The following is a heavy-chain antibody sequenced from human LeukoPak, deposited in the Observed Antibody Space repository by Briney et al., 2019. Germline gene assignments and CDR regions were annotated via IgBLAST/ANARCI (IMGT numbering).Heavy chain of an antibody. Sequence: GGSLRLSCTASGFTFGDYAMSWFRQAPGKGLEWVGFIRSKAYGGTTEYAASVKGRFTISRDDSKSIAYLQMNSLKTEDTAVYYCTRGSGSRAITMVRGVIYYWGQGTLVTVSS. D-gene: IGHD3-10*01. CDR3: TRGSGSRAITMVRGVIYY. J-gene: IGHJ4*02. V-gene: IGHV3-49*03. CDR1: GFTFGDYA. CDR2: IRSKAYGGTT.